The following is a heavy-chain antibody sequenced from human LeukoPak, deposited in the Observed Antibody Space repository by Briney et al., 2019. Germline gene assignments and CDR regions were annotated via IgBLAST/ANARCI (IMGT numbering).Heavy chain of an antibody. CDR3: AKDLGYSYGARFDY. J-gene: IGHJ4*02. CDR2: ISGSGGST. V-gene: IGHV3-23*01. CDR1: GFTFSSYG. D-gene: IGHD5-18*01. Sequence: GGSLRLSCAASGFTFSSYGMSWVRQAPGKGLEWVSAISGSGGSTYYADSVKGRFTISRDKSKNTLYLQMNSLRAEDTAVYYCAKDLGYSYGARFDYWGQGTLVTVSS.